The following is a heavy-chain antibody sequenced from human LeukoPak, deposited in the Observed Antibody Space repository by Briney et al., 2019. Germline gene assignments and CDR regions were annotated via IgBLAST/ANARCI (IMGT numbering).Heavy chain of an antibody. CDR3: ARDQSYYGV. J-gene: IGHJ4*02. Sequence: GGSLRLSCTASGFTFNTYAMSWVRQAPGKGLEWVSGISSSGSAIYYADSVRGRFTISRGNAKNSLYLQMNSLRPEDTAVYYCARDQSYYGVWGQGTLVTVSS. CDR1: GFTFNTYA. D-gene: IGHD3-3*01. V-gene: IGHV3-11*01. CDR2: ISSSGSAI.